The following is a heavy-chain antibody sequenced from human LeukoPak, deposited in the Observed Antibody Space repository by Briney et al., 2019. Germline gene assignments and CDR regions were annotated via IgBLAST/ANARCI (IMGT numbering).Heavy chain of an antibody. CDR3: ARGGAARLHFQN. CDR2: IYHRGST. Sequence: SETLSLTCTVSGGSISTYYWNWIRQPPGKGLEWIGYIYHRGSTNYNPSLQSRVTISVDTSKNQFSLNLNSVTAADTAVYYCARGGAARLHFQNWGQGTLVTVSS. D-gene: IGHD6-6*01. V-gene: IGHV4-59*01. CDR1: GGSISTYY. J-gene: IGHJ1*01.